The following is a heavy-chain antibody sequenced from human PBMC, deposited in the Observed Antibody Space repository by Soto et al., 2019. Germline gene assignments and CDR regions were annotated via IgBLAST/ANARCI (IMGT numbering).Heavy chain of an antibody. V-gene: IGHV3-30*18. J-gene: IGHJ4*02. CDR3: AKDTGYCSGGSCYPDY. CDR2: ISYDGSNK. Sequence: QVQLVESGGGVVQPGRSLRLSCAASGFTCSSYGMHWVRQAPGKGLEWVAVISYDGSNKYYADYVKGRFTISRDNSKNTPSLQMSSLRAEDTAVYYCAKDTGYCSGGSCYPDYWGQGTLVTVSS. D-gene: IGHD2-15*01. CDR1: GFTCSSYG.